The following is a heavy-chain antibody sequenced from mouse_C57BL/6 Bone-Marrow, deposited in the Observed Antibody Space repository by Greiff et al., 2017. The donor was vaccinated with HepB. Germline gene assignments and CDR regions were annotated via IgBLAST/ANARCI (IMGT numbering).Heavy chain of an antibody. CDR3: TRKPIYYGSTYYYAMDY. CDR2: IDPETGGT. CDR1: GYTFTDYE. V-gene: IGHV1-15*01. Sequence: QVQLQQSGAELVRPGASVTLSCKASGYTFTDYEMHWVKQTPVHGLEWIGAIDPETGGTAYNQKFKGKAILTADKSSSTAYMELRSLTSEDSAVYYCTRKPIYYGSTYYYAMDYWGQGTSVTVSS. J-gene: IGHJ4*01. D-gene: IGHD1-1*01.